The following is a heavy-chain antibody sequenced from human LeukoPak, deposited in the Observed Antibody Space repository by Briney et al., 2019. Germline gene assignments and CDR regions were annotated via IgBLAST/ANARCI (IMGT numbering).Heavy chain of an antibody. CDR3: ARGDNWNYGIDY. CDR1: GFGFSIYT. V-gene: IGHV3-48*01. J-gene: IGHJ4*02. Sequence: GGSLRLSCAASGFGFSIYTMNWVRQAPGKGLEWVSYISSTSSITYYADSVQGRFTISRDNAENSLYLQMNSLRAEDTAVYYCARGDNWNYGIDYWGQGTLVTVSS. CDR2: ISSTSSIT. D-gene: IGHD1-7*01.